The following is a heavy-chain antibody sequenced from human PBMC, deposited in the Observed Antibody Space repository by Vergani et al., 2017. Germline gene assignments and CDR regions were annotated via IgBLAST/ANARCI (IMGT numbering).Heavy chain of an antibody. J-gene: IGHJ4*02. CDR1: GDSISSNNC. CDR2: ICHTEDT. V-gene: IGHV4-4*02. CDR3: ATIGYRRWGYYFDY. Sequence: QVQLHQWGAGLLKPSETLSLTCAVYGDSISSNNCWTWVRQPPGKGLEWIGEICHTEDTKYSPSLKSRVTVSVDESRNLFSLRLNSVTAADTAVYYCATIGYRRWGYYFDYWGQGILVTVSS. D-gene: IGHD2-2*02.